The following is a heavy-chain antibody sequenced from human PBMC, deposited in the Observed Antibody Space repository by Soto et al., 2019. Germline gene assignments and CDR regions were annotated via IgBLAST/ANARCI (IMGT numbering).Heavy chain of an antibody. V-gene: IGHV4-4*02. CDR2: DQHTKGA. D-gene: IGHD1-1*01. Sequence: PSETLSPTCVVSDQSISKHIWWNWDRQDPGEGLEWSGEDQHTKGALYNPALRSRVTVSADLFNSKIFLEVHSPGAADTAVYYCARAGSWNLDSWGQGTPVTVSS. CDR3: ARAGSWNLDS. J-gene: IGHJ4*02. CDR1: DQSISKHIW.